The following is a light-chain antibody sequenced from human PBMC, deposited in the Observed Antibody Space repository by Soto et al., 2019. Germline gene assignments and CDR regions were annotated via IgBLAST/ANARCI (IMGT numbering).Light chain of an antibody. CDR1: QSVSSD. CDR3: QQYKNWPAWT. J-gene: IGKJ1*01. V-gene: IGKV3-15*01. CDR2: GAS. Sequence: EIEMTQSPATLSVSPGERDTLSCRARQSVSSDLAWYQQKPGQAPRLLIYGASTRATGVPSRFSGCGSVTDFTPTISSLQSEDFAVYYCQQYKNWPAWTFGQGPKVEIK.